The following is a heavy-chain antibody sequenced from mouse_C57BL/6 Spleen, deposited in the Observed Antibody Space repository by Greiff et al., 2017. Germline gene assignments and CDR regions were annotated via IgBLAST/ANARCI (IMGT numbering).Heavy chain of an antibody. CDR3: ARGDYDSAWFAY. CDR2: IYPGDGDT. D-gene: IGHD2-4*01. J-gene: IGHJ3*01. CDR1: GYAFSSSW. V-gene: IGHV1-82*01. Sequence: VQLQQSGPGLVKPGASVTISCKASGYAFSSSWLNGLKQRLGKGLEWIGRIYPGDGDTNYNGKFKGKATLTADKSSSTAYMQLSSLTSEDSAVYCCARGDYDSAWFAYWGQGTLVTVSA.